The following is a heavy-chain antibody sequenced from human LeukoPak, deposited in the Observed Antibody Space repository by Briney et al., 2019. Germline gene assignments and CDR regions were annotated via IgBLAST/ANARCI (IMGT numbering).Heavy chain of an antibody. CDR1: GFTFDDYA. CDR3: AKGIGGSSHVAFDI. J-gene: IGHJ3*02. Sequence: PGRSLRLSCAASGFTFDDYAMHWVRQAPGKGLEWVSGISWNSGTVGYADSVEGRFTISRDNAKNSLYLQMNSLRAEDTALYYCAKGIGGSSHVAFDIWGQGTVVTVSS. CDR2: ISWNSGTV. D-gene: IGHD6-19*01. V-gene: IGHV3-9*01.